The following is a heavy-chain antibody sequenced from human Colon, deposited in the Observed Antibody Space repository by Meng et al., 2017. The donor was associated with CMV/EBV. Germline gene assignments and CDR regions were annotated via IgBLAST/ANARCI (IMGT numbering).Heavy chain of an antibody. Sequence: SETLSLTCNVSGGSISTYYWTWIRQSPGQGLEWIGNIYYTWSVKYNPSLKSRLTISVDTAKNQFSLKLSSVTAADTAIYFCARADPSIAMYSFDYWGPGTLVTVSS. CDR1: GGSISTYY. J-gene: IGHJ4*02. CDR2: IYYTWSV. V-gene: IGHV4-59*13. CDR3: ARADPSIAMYSFDY. D-gene: IGHD5-18*01.